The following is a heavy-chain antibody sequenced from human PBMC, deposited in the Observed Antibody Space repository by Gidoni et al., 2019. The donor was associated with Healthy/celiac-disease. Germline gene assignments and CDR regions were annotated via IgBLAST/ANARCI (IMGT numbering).Heavy chain of an antibody. D-gene: IGHD2-2*01. J-gene: IGHJ5*02. CDR2: IYHSGST. CDR3: ARDNPFSEAGYCISTSCYGRWNWFDP. Sequence: TSGYYWGWIRQPPGKGLEWIGSIYHSGSTYYNPSLKSRVTISVDTSKNQFSLKLSSVTAADTAVYYCARDNPFSEAGYCISTSCYGRWNWFDPWGQGTLVTVSS. V-gene: IGHV4-38-2*02. CDR1: TSGYY.